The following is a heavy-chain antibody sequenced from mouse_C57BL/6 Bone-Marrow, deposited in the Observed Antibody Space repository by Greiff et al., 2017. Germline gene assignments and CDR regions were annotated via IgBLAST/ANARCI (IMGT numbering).Heavy chain of an antibody. D-gene: IGHD2-5*01. CDR3: ARRGSTIVTFAY. V-gene: IGHV1-52*01. CDR2: IDPSDSET. J-gene: IGHJ2*01. Sequence: QVQLQQPGAELVRPGSSVKLSCKASGYTFTSYWMHWVKQRPIQGLEWIGNIDPSDSETHYNQKFKDKATLTVDKSSSTAYMQLSSLTSEDSAVYYCARRGSTIVTFAYWGQGTTLTVSS. CDR1: GYTFTSYW.